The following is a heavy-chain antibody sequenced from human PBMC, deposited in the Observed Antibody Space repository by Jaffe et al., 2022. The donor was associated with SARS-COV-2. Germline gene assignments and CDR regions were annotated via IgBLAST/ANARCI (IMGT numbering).Heavy chain of an antibody. CDR1: GFTFSSYA. J-gene: IGHJ4*02. CDR2: ISGSGGST. D-gene: IGHD3-22*01. V-gene: IGHV3-23*01. CDR3: DRLSSNTYYYEIDY. Sequence: EVQLLESGGGLVQPGGSLRLSCAASGFTFSSYAMSWVRQAPGKGLEWVSAISGSGGSTYYADSVKGRFTISRDNSKNTLYLQMNSLRAEDTAVYYCDRLSSNTYYYEIDYWGQGTLVTVSS.